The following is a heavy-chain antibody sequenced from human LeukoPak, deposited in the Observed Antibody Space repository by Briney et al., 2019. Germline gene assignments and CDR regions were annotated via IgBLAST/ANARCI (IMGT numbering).Heavy chain of an antibody. CDR3: ARETQDLPWFDP. V-gene: IGHV6-1*01. D-gene: IGHD2-15*01. CDR2: VYYRSKWYI. CDR1: GDSVSINSAA. J-gene: IGHJ5*02. Sequence: SQTLSLTCALSGDSVSINSAAWNWIRQSPSRGLEWLGRVYYRSKWYIDYAVSVKSPITINPDTSKYLFTLPLYYLTPEHTALYYCARETQDLPWFDPWGQGTLVTVSS.